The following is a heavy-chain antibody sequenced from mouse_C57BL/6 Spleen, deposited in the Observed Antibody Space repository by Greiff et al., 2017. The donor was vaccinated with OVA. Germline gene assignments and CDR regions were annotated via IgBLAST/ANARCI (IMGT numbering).Heavy chain of an antibody. D-gene: IGHD2-1*01. CDR2: INPNNGGT. V-gene: IGHV1-22*01. CDR1: GYTFTDYN. Sequence: VQLQQSGPELVKPGASVQMSCKASGYTFTDYNMHWVKQSHGKSLEWIGYINPNNGGTSYNQKFKGKATLTVNKSSSTAYMELRSLTSEDSAVYYCASPGKGGFAYWGQGTLVTVSA. J-gene: IGHJ3*01. CDR3: ASPGKGGFAY.